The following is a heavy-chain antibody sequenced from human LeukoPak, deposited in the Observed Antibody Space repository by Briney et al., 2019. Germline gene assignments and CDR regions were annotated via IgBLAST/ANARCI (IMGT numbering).Heavy chain of an antibody. CDR1: GFTFSSYS. CDR3: ASPITYYYDSSGYVDY. D-gene: IGHD3-22*01. V-gene: IGHV3-21*01. CDR2: ISSSSSYI. Sequence: GGSLRLSCAASGFTFSSYSMNWVRQAPGKGLEWVSSISSSSSYIYYADPVKGRFTISRDNAKNSLYLQMNSLRAEDTAVYYCASPITYYYDSSGYVDYWGQGTLVTVSS. J-gene: IGHJ4*02.